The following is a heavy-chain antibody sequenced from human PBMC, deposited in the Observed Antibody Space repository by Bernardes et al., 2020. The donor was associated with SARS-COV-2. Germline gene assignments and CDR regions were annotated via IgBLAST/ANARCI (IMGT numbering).Heavy chain of an antibody. D-gene: IGHD3-9*01. J-gene: IGHJ6*02. V-gene: IGHV4-31*03. CDR2: IYYSGST. Sequence: SETLSLTCTVSGGSISSGGYYWSWIRQHPGKGLEWIGYIYYSGSTYYNPSLKSRVTISVDTSKNQFSLKLSSVTAADTAVYYCARFRGVTTILYYYYYGMDGWGQGTTVTVSS. CDR3: ARFRGVTTILYYYYYGMDG. CDR1: GGSISSGGYY.